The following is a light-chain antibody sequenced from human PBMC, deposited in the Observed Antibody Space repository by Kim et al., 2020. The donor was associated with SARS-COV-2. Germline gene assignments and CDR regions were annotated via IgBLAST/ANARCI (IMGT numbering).Light chain of an antibody. Sequence: ASVGDKVTNTCRASQNINTYLGWLQQKPGKAPKSLIYGASSVESGVPSKFSGSGYGTDFTLTISSLQPEDFATYDCQQDHNYPFTFGQGTRLEIK. J-gene: IGKJ5*01. CDR3: QQDHNYPFT. CDR1: QNINTY. CDR2: GAS. V-gene: IGKV1-16*02.